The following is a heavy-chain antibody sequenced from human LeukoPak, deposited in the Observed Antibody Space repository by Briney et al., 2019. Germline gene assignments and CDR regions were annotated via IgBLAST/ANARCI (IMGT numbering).Heavy chain of an antibody. J-gene: IGHJ4*02. CDR1: GFTFSSYA. Sequence: QAGGSLRLSCAASGFTFSSYAMSWVRQAPGKGLEWVSAISGSGGSTYYADSVKGRFTISRDNSKNTLYLQMNSLRAEDTAVYYCAKDLWELRGYYFDYWGQGTLVTVSS. V-gene: IGHV3-23*01. CDR3: AKDLWELRGYYFDY. D-gene: IGHD1-26*01. CDR2: ISGSGGST.